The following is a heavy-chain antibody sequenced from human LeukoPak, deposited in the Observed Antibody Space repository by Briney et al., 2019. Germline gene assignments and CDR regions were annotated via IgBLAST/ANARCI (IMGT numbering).Heavy chain of an antibody. CDR1: GLTVSSYG. CDR2: IIGSAVNT. Sequence: PGGSLRLSCGASGLTVSSYGMSWVRQAPGKGLEWVSTIIGSAVNTYYADSVKGRFTISRDSSKNTLYLQMNSLRAEDTAVYYCAREHYYDNSGYWSWGQGTLVTVSS. D-gene: IGHD3-22*01. CDR3: AREHYYDNSGYWS. V-gene: IGHV3-23*01. J-gene: IGHJ4*02.